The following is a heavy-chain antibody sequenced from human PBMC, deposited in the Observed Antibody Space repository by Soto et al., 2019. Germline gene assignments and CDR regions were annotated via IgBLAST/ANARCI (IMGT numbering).Heavy chain of an antibody. CDR1: GYTFTSYG. V-gene: IGHV1-18*01. Sequence: ASVKVSCKASGYTFTSYGISWVRQAPGQGLEWMGWISAYNGNTNYAQKLQGRVTMTTDTSTSTAYMELRSLRSDDTAVYYCARDRIFGVVIIDAFDIWGQGTMVTVSS. CDR3: ARDRIFGVVIIDAFDI. D-gene: IGHD3-3*01. CDR2: ISAYNGNT. J-gene: IGHJ3*02.